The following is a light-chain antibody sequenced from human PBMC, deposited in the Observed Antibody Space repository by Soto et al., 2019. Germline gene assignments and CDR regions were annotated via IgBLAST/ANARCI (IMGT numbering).Light chain of an antibody. J-gene: IGKJ2*01. CDR1: QSISTY. V-gene: IGKV3-11*01. CDR3: QQRSAWPRT. CDR2: DAS. Sequence: VVLTQSPSTLALSPWDRATLSCVASQSISTYLAWYQQRPGQAPRLLIYDASNRATGIPARFSGSGSGTDFTLTISGLEPEDFAVYYCQQRSAWPRTFGQGTKVDIK.